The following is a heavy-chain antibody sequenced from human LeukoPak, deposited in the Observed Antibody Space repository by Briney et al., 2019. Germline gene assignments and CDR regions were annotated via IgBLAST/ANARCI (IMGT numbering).Heavy chain of an antibody. V-gene: IGHV4-61*08. CDR2: IYYSGST. CDR3: ARTPYCGGDCYHDYFDY. Sequence: NPSQTLSLTCTVSGGSISSGGYYWSWIRQHPGKGLEWIGYIYYSGSTNYNPSLKSRVTISVDTSKNQFSLKLSSVTAADTAVYYCARTPYCGGDCYHDYFDYWGQGTLVTVSS. D-gene: IGHD2-21*02. CDR1: GGSISSGGYY. J-gene: IGHJ4*02.